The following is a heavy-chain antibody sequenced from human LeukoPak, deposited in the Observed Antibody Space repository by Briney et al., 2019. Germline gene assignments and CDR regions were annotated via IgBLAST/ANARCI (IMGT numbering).Heavy chain of an antibody. J-gene: IGHJ4*02. D-gene: IGHD6-19*01. CDR2: INPNSGGT. CDR1: GGTFSSYT. V-gene: IGHV1-2*02. CDR3: ARGPSSGWYGEYYFDY. Sequence: ASVKVSCKASGGTFSSYTINWVRQAPGQGLEWMGWINPNSGGTNYAQKFQGRVTMTRDTSISTAYMELSRLRSDDTAVYYCARGPSSGWYGEYYFDYWGQGTLVTVSS.